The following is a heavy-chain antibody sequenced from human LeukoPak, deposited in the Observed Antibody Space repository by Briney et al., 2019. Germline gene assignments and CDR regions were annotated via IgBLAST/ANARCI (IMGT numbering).Heavy chain of an antibody. Sequence: PSETLSLTCTVSGGSISSGSYYWSWIRQPAGKGLEWIGRIYTSGSTNYNPSLKSRVTMSVDTSKNQLSLKLTSVTAADMAVYYCAREVDCSGTSCHLYFYYYMDVWGNGATVTVSS. J-gene: IGHJ6*03. CDR1: GGSISSGSYY. CDR3: AREVDCSGTSCHLYFYYYMDV. V-gene: IGHV4-61*02. CDR2: IYTSGST. D-gene: IGHD2-2*01.